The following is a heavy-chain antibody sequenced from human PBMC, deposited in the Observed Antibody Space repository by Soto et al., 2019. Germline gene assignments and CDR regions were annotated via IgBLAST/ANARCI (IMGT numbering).Heavy chain of an antibody. CDR2: IYHTGTT. CDR1: GGSISSSNL. J-gene: IGHJ2*01. Sequence: SETLSLTCAVSGGSISSSNLWTWVRQPPGKGLEWIGEIYHTGTTNYNPSLKSRVTISVDKSKNHFSLKLSSVTAADTAVYYCARFNWYFDLWGRGTLVTVSS. CDR3: ARFNWYFDL. V-gene: IGHV4-4*02.